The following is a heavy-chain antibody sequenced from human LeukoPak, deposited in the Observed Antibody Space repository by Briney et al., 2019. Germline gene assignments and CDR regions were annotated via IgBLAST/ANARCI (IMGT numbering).Heavy chain of an antibody. J-gene: IGHJ3*02. CDR2: ISHRGNT. D-gene: IGHD6-6*01. CDR1: GGSFSDYY. CDR3: AREYSTSSTAFDI. V-gene: IGHV4-34*01. Sequence: SETPSLTCVLYGGSFSDYYWSWMRQSPGKGLEWIGEISHRGNTNYNPSLKSRVTISLDTSKNQFSLKLSSVIAADTAVYYCAREYSTSSTAFDIWGQGTMVTVSS.